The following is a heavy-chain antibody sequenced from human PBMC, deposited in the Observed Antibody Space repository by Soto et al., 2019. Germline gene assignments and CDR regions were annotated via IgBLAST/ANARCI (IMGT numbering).Heavy chain of an antibody. J-gene: IGHJ4*02. CDR3: ATKQLWYPLNEY. V-gene: IGHV1-24*01. Sequence: ASVKVSCKVSGYTLTELSMHWVRQAPGKGLEWMGGFDPEDGETIYAQKFQGRVTMTTDTSTGTAYMELSSLRSDDTAVYYCATKQLWYPLNEYWGQGTRVTVSS. CDR2: FDPEDGET. CDR1: GYTLTELS. D-gene: IGHD5-18*01.